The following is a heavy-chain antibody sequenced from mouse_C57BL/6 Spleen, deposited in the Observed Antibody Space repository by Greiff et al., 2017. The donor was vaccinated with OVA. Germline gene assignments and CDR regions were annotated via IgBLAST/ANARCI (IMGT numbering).Heavy chain of an antibody. CDR2: IWSDGST. CDR3: ARHEDGYYPLAD. V-gene: IGHV2-6-1*01. CDR1: GFSLTSYG. D-gene: IGHD2-3*01. Sequence: VKLMESGPGLVAPSQSLSITCTVSGFSLTSYGVHWVRQPPGKGLEWLVVIWSDGSTTYNSAPKTRLSISKENSKSQVFLKMNSLQTEDTAMYSCARHEDGYYPLADWGQGTLVTVSA. J-gene: IGHJ3*01.